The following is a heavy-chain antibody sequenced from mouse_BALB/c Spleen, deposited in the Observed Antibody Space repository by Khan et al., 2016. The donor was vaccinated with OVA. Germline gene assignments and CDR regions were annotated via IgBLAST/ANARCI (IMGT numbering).Heavy chain of an antibody. CDR2: ISYGGNT. J-gene: IGHJ4*01. CDR1: GYSITSDYA. V-gene: IGHV3-2*02. CDR3: ARTNYSCYDMDY. Sequence: EVQLVESGPGLVKPSQSLSLTCTVTGYSITSDYAWDWIRQFPGNKLEWMGYISYGGNTSYNPSLKSRISITRDTSKNQFFLQLNSVTTEDTATXYCARTNYSCYDMDYWGQGTSVTVSS. D-gene: IGHD1-1*01.